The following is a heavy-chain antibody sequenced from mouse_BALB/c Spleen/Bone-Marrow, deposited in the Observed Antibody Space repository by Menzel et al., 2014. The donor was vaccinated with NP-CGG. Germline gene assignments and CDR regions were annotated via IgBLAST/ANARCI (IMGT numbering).Heavy chain of an antibody. CDR2: ILPGSGST. J-gene: IGHJ3*01. CDR3: ARRVPFAY. Sequence: QVQLQQSGAELMKPGASVKLSCTATGYTFSSYWIVWVQQTPGHGLEWIGEILPGSGSTNYNEKFKGKATFTADTSSNTAYMQLSSLTSEDSALYYCARRVPFAYWGQGTLVTVSS. V-gene: IGHV1-9*01. CDR1: GYTFSSYW.